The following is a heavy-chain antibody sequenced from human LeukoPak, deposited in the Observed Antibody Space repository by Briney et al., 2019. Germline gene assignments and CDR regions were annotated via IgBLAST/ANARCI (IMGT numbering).Heavy chain of an antibody. CDR3: ARVNERYCSGGSCYCLDY. V-gene: IGHV4-59*11. CDR2: IYYSGST. J-gene: IGHJ4*02. CDR1: GGSISSHF. Sequence: PSETLSLTCTVSGGSISSHFWSWIRQPPGQGLEWIGYIYYSGSTNFNPSLKSRVAISVDTSKNQFSLKVSSVTAADTAVYYCARVNERYCSGGSCYCLDYWGQGTLVTVSS. D-gene: IGHD2-15*01.